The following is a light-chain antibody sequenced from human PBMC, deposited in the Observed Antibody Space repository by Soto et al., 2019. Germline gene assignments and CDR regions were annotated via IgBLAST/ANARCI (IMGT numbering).Light chain of an antibody. CDR2: GAS. CDR1: QTVTSNY. J-gene: IGKJ1*01. Sequence: EIVLTQSPGTLSLSPGERATLSCRASQTVTSNYLAWYQRKPGQAPRLLIYGASSRATDIPDRFSGSGSGTAFTLTITRLEPEDFAVYFCQQYAGSPSTFGHGTKVEIK. CDR3: QQYAGSPST. V-gene: IGKV3-20*01.